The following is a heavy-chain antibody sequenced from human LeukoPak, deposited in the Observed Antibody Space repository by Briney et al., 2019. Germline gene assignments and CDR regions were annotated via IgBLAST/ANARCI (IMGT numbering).Heavy chain of an antibody. CDR2: ISYDGSNK. Sequence: GGSLRLPCAASGFTFSSYAMHWVRQAPGKGLEWVAVISYDGSNKYYADSVKGRFTISRDNSKNTLYLQMNSLRAEDTAVYYCARARYDYYYMDVWGKGTTVTVSS. CDR1: GFTFSSYA. V-gene: IGHV3-30*04. CDR3: ARARYDYYYMDV. J-gene: IGHJ6*03.